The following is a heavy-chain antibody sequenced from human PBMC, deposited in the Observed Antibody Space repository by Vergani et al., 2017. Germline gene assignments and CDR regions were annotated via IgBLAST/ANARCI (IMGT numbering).Heavy chain of an antibody. J-gene: IGHJ4*02. CDR2: ISWNSGSI. CDR3: AKDRSDILSSGLTAAFDC. D-gene: IGHD6-19*01. Sequence: EVQLVESGGGLVQPGRSLRLSCAASGFTFDDYAMHWVRQAPGKGLGWVSGISWNSGSIGYADSVKGRFTISRDNAKNSLYLQMNSLRAEDTALYYCAKDRSDILSSGLTAAFDCWGQGTLVTVSS. CDR1: GFTFDDYA. V-gene: IGHV3-9*01.